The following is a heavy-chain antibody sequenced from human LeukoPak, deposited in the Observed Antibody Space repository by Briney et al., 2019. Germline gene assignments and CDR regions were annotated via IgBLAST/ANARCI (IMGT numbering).Heavy chain of an antibody. CDR1: GFTFSSNA. CDR2: ISGSGGST. D-gene: IGHD4-23*01. CDR3: VPRNPRNSISVDY. V-gene: IGHV3-23*01. Sequence: GGSLRLSCAASGFTFSSNAMSWVRQAPGKGMEWVSAISGSGGSTYYADSVKGRFTISRDNSKNTLYLQMNSLRAEDTAVYYCVPRNPRNSISVDYWGQGTLVTVSS. J-gene: IGHJ4*02.